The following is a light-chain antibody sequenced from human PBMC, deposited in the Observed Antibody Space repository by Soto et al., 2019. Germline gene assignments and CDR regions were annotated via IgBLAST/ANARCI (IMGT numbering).Light chain of an antibody. CDR3: QQYGSSPWT. V-gene: IGKV3-20*01. J-gene: IGKJ1*01. CDR1: QSVSSNY. CDR2: GAS. Sequence: EIVLTQSPGTLSLSPGERATLSCRASQSVSSNYLAWYQQKPGQAPRPPIYGASSRATGIPDRFSGSGAGTDFTLTISRLEPEDFAVYYCQQYGSSPWTFGQGTKVDIK.